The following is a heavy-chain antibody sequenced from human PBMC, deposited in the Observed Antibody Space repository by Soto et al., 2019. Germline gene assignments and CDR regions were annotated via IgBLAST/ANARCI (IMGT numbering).Heavy chain of an antibody. CDR2: IYYSGST. Sequence: SEPLSLTCTVSGGSISSISCYWGCIRQPPGKGLEWIGSIYYSGSTYYNPSLKSRVTISVDTSKNQFSLKLSSVTAADTAVYYCARVMTGYYSNWFDPWGQGTLVTVSS. D-gene: IGHD3-9*01. J-gene: IGHJ5*02. V-gene: IGHV4-39*01. CDR3: ARVMTGYYSNWFDP. CDR1: GGSISSISCY.